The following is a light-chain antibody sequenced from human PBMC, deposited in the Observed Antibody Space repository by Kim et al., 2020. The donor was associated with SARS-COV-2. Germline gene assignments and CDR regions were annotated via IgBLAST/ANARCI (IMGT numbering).Light chain of an antibody. J-gene: IGLJ1*01. CDR2: QDS. CDR1: KLGDKY. CDR3: QACDSSYV. V-gene: IGLV3-1*01. Sequence: SYELTQPPSVSVSPGQTASITCSGDKLGDKYACWYQQKPGQSPVLVIYQDSKRPSGIPERFSGSNSGNTATLTISGTQAMDEADYYCQACDSSYVFG.